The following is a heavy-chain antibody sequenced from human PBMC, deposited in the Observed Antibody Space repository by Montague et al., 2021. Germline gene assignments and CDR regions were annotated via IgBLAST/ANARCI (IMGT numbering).Heavy chain of an antibody. CDR1: GFTFSNYA. J-gene: IGHJ4*02. CDR3: ARYRFFPSFTGIDY. Sequence: SLRLSCAASGFTFSNYAMKWVRQAPGKGLEWVSAISYDGGDTYCADSVKGRFTISGDNSQNTMYLQMNSLSAEDTATYYCARYRFFPSFTGIDYWGQGTRVTVSS. CDR2: ISYDGGDT. D-gene: IGHD1-14*01. V-gene: IGHV3-23*01.